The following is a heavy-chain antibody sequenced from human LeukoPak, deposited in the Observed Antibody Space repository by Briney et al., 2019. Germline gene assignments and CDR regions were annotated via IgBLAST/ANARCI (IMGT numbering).Heavy chain of an antibody. CDR3: AKYSSGWYGGDY. J-gene: IGHJ4*02. V-gene: IGHV3-66*01. D-gene: IGHD6-19*01. CDR2: IYSGGST. CDR1: GFTVSSNY. Sequence: GGSLRLSCAASGFTVSSNYMSWVRQAPGKGLEWVSVIYSGGSTYYADSVKGRFTISRDNSKNTLYLQMNSLRAEDTAVYYCAKYSSGWYGGDYWGQGTLVTVSS.